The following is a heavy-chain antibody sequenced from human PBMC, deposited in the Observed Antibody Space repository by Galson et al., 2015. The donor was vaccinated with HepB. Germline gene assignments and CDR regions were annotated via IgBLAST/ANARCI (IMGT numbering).Heavy chain of an antibody. Sequence: SLRLSCAASGFTFSSYSMNWVRQAPGKGLEWVSYISSSSSTIYYADSVKGRFTISRDNAKNSLYLQMNSLRAEDTAVYYCAREVIDYDGVDRPFDYWGQGTLVTVSS. CDR2: ISSSSSTI. D-gene: IGHD4-17*01. J-gene: IGHJ4*02. CDR1: GFTFSSYS. CDR3: AREVIDYDGVDRPFDY. V-gene: IGHV3-48*01.